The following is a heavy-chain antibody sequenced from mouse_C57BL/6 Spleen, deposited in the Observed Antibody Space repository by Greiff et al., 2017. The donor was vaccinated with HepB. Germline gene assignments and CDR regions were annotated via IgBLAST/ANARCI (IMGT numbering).Heavy chain of an antibody. V-gene: IGHV1-15*01. CDR2: IDPETGGT. J-gene: IGHJ1*03. D-gene: IGHD1-1*01. CDR3: TRYPYGRERTDDV. CDR1: GYTFTDYE. Sequence: VQLQQSGAELVRPGASVTLSCKASGYTFTDYEMHWVKQTPVHGLEWIGAIDPETGGTAYNQKFKGKAILTADKSSSPAYMELRSLTSEDAAVYYCTRYPYGRERTDDVWGTGTTVTVAS.